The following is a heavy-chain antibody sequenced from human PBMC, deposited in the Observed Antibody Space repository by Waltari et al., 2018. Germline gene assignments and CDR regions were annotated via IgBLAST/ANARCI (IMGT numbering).Heavy chain of an antibody. CDR1: GFTFYSYW. V-gene: IGHV3-7*01. D-gene: IGHD3-10*01. Sequence: EVHLVESGGGLVQPGGSLRLSCAASGFTFYSYWMSWVRQGPGKGLEWVANIKQDGSEKYYVDSVKGRFIISRDNAKDSLYLELNSLRAEDTAVYYCARGGSRWFDFWGQGTLVTVS. CDR3: ARGGSRWFDF. CDR2: IKQDGSEK. J-gene: IGHJ4*02.